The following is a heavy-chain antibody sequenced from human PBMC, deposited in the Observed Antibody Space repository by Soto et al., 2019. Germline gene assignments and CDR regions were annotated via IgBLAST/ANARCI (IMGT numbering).Heavy chain of an antibody. CDR3: ARDGYSYGFYFDN. J-gene: IGHJ4*02. CDR1: GFTFSGYG. V-gene: IGHV3-33*01. Sequence: GGSLRLSCAASGFTFSGYGMHWVRQAPGKGLEWVTIIWYDGSNKYYADSVKGRFTISRDNSKNTLYLQMNSLRAEDTAVYYCARDGYSYGFYFDNWGQGTLVTVSS. CDR2: IWYDGSNK. D-gene: IGHD5-18*01.